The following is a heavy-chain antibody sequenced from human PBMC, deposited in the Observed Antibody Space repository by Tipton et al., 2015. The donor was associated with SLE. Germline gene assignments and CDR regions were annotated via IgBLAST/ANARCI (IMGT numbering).Heavy chain of an antibody. V-gene: IGHV4-61*01. CDR1: VDSVSTISYF. CDR3: VRVSRPSGGALAFDD. Sequence: TLSLTCTVSVDSVSTISYFWSWIRQSPGRGLEWIGYIFYRGSTNYNPSLKSRVTLPVDTSKNQFSLTLRSVTAADTAIYYCVRVSRPSGGALAFDDWGQAPLVTVSS. D-gene: IGHD3-16*01. CDR2: IFYRGST. J-gene: IGHJ4*02.